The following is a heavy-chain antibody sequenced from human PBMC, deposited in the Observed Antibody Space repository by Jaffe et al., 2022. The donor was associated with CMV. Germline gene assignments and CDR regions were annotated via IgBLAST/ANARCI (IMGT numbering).Heavy chain of an antibody. V-gene: IGHV3-21*01. CDR2: ISPTGTYM. D-gene: IGHD6-19*01. Sequence: EVQLVASGGGLVKPGGSLRLSCAASGFTFSTYSMTWVRQAPGKGLEWVSSISPTGTYMYYADSVKGRFTISRDNAKNSLYLQMNSLRAEDTAVYYCARDAVEGGWSYYFDYWGQGTLVTVSS. CDR3: ARDAVEGGWSYYFDY. CDR1: GFTFSTYS. J-gene: IGHJ4*02.